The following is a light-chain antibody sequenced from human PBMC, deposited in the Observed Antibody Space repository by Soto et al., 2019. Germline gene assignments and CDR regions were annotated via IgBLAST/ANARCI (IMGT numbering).Light chain of an antibody. V-gene: IGKV3-20*01. CDR2: AAS. CDR3: QHSGDLPFT. J-gene: IGKJ3*01. Sequence: TLSLNKKERATLSCRASQSVSSNLAWYQQKPGQAPRLLIYAASTRASGIPDRFSGSGSGTDFVLTISRLEPEDFTLYYCQHSGDLPFTFAPGSNV. CDR1: QSVSSN.